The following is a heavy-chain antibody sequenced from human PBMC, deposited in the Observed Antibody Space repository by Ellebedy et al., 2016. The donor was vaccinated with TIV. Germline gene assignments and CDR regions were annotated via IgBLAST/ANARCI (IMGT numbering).Heavy chain of an antibody. CDR3: VRHTDYALDY. V-gene: IGHV3-7*01. CDR1: GFTFSIYW. CDR2: IREDGSEQ. Sequence: GESLKISCTTSGFTFSIYWMTRVRQAPGKGLECVANIREDGSEQSYVDSVKGRFTISRDHGKNSLHLQMHGLQDEDTAVYYCVRHTDYALDYWGQGALVTVSS. D-gene: IGHD4-17*01. J-gene: IGHJ4*02.